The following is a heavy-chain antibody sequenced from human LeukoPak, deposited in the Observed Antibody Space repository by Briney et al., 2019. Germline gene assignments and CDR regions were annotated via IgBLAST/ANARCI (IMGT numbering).Heavy chain of an antibody. CDR1: GITFSSHA. CDR3: AKDWGRYSSSWYYFDY. D-gene: IGHD6-13*01. V-gene: IGHV3-23*01. CDR2: ISGSGGST. J-gene: IGHJ4*02. Sequence: GGSLRLSCAASGITFSSHAMSWIRQAPGKGLEWVSVISGSGGSTDYADSVKGRFTISRDNSKNTLYLQMNSLRADDTAVYYCAKDWGRYSSSWYYFDYWGQGTLVTVSS.